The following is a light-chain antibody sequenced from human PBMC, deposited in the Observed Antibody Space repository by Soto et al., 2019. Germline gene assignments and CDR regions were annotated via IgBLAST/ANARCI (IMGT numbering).Light chain of an antibody. CDR2: AAS. J-gene: IGKJ5*01. V-gene: IGKV1-39*01. CDR3: QQSHSISIT. Sequence: DIRITQSPTSLSASLVDIVTITCRASQSISSSLNWYQQKPGKAPKLLIYAASSLQSGVPSRFSGSGSGTVFTLTISILQPEDLSTYYCQQSHSISITFGQGTRLEI. CDR1: QSISSS.